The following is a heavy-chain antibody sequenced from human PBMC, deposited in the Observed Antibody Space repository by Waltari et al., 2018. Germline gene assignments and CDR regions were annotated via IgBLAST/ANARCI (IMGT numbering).Heavy chain of an antibody. CDR1: GGSISSYY. J-gene: IGHJ4*02. Sequence: QVQLQESGPGLVKPSETLSLTCTVPGGSISSYYWTWIRQPPGKGLEWIGYIYTSGRTNYNPSLKSRVTISVDKSKNQFSLKLSSVTAADTAVYYCARDGYGQQLAFDYWGQGTLVTVSS. D-gene: IGHD6-13*01. V-gene: IGHV4-4*09. CDR2: IYTSGRT. CDR3: ARDGYGQQLAFDY.